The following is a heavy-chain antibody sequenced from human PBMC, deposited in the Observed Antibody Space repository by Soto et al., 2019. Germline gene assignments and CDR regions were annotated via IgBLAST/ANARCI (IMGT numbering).Heavy chain of an antibody. J-gene: IGHJ6*02. CDR2: ISYDGSNK. CDR1: GLIFSSSA. Sequence: QVQLVESGGGVVQPGRSLRLSCAASGLIFSSSAMHWVRQAPGKGLEWVALISYDGSNKYYVDSVKGRFTISRDNSKDTLDLQMNSLREGDTAMYYCAAETKSYFYGMDVWGQGTTVTVSS. CDR3: AAETKSYFYGMDV. V-gene: IGHV3-30*03.